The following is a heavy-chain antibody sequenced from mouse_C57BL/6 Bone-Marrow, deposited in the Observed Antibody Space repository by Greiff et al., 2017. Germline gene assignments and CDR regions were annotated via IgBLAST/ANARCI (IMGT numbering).Heavy chain of an antibody. V-gene: IGHV5-9-1*02. CDR3: TRDGSWEGYFDV. CDR2: ISRGGDYT. J-gene: IGHJ1*03. CDR1: GFTFSSYA. Sequence: EVHVVESGAGLVKPGGSLKLSCAASGFTFSSYAMSWVRQTPGKRLEWIAYISRGGDYTYYADTVKGRCTISRDNARNTLYLQMSSLKSEDTAMYYGTRDGSWEGYFDVWGTGTTVTVSS. D-gene: IGHD4-1*01.